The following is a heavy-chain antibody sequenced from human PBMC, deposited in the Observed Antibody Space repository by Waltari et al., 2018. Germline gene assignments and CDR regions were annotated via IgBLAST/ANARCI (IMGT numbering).Heavy chain of an antibody. CDR1: VFTFRCYA. CDR3: ARDVAVAGLFDY. Sequence: VQLVVSVGGVVQPGRSLSLSCAASVFTFRCYAMNGVRQATGKGLEWVAVRLYDGSNKYYADSVKGRFTISRDNSKNTLYLQMNSLRAEDTAVYYCARDVAVAGLFDYWGQGTLVTVSS. D-gene: IGHD6-19*01. CDR2: RLYDGSNK. J-gene: IGHJ4*02. V-gene: IGHV3-33*01.